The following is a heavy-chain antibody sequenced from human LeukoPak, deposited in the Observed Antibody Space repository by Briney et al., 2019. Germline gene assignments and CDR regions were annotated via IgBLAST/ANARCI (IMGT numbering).Heavy chain of an antibody. Sequence: ASVKVSCKASGYIFTSYGISWVRQAPGQGLEWMGLISAYNGKTNYAQKLQGRVTMTTDTSTTTVYMEVRSLRSDDTAVYYCARGPGYGDSMYYFDYWGQGTLVTVSS. CDR2: ISAYNGKT. D-gene: IGHD2-21*02. J-gene: IGHJ4*02. CDR1: GYIFTSYG. V-gene: IGHV1-18*04. CDR3: ARGPGYGDSMYYFDY.